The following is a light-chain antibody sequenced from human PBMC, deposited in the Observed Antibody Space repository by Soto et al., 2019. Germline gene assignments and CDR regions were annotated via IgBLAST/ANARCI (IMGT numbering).Light chain of an antibody. Sequence: DIVMTQTPLSSPVTLGQPVSISCRSSQSLVHTDGNTYLSWFQQRPGQPPRLPIDKISSRFSGVPDRVSGSGAATDFTLKMSRVEAEDFGIYYGMQTTEFSRTCGQGTKVDIK. CDR2: KIS. CDR1: QSLVHTDGNTY. J-gene: IGKJ1*01. CDR3: MQTTEFSRT. V-gene: IGKV2-24*01.